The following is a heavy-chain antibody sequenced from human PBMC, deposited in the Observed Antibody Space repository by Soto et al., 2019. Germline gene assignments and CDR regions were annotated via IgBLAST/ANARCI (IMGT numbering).Heavy chain of an antibody. V-gene: IGHV1-69*02. Sequence: ASVKVSCKASGGTFSSYTISWVRQAPGQGLEWMGRIIPILGIANYAQKFQGRVTITADKSTSTAYMELSSLRSEDTAVYYCARTVRNTRYYFDYWGQGTLVTVSS. CDR2: IIPILGIA. CDR3: ARTVRNTRYYFDY. J-gene: IGHJ4*02. CDR1: GGTFSSYT. D-gene: IGHD3-10*01.